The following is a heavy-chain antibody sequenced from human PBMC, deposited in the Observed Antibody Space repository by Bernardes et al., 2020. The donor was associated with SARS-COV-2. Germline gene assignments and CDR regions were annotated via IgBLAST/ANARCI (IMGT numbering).Heavy chain of an antibody. V-gene: IGHV1-2*02. Sequence: ASVKVSCKASGYTFTGYYMHWVRQAPGQGLEWMGWINPNSGGTNYAQKFQGRVTMTRDTSISTAYMELSRLRSDDTAVYYCAGGGGERNYYDSSGYYYGLDYWGQGTLVTVSS. CDR2: INPNSGGT. CDR1: GYTFTGYY. CDR3: AGGGGERNYYDSSGYYYGLDY. D-gene: IGHD3-22*01. J-gene: IGHJ4*02.